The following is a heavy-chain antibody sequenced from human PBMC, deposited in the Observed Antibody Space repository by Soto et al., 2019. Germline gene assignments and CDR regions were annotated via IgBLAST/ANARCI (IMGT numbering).Heavy chain of an antibody. V-gene: IGHV4-30-2*01. D-gene: IGHD3-3*01. CDR2: IYHSGST. CDR3: ARFNYDFWSGYDNPNWFDP. J-gene: IGHJ5*02. CDR1: GGSISSGGYS. Sequence: SETLSLTCAVSGGSISSGGYSWSWIRQPPGKGLEWIGYIYHSGSTYYNPSLKSRVTISVDRSKNQFSLKLSSVTAADTAGYYCARFNYDFWSGYDNPNWFDPWGQGTLVTVSS.